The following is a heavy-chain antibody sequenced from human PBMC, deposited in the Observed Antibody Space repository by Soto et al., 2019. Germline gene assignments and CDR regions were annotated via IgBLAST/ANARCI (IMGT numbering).Heavy chain of an antibody. CDR1: GGSFSGYY. Sequence: QVQLQQWGAGLLKPSETLSLTCAVYGGSFSGYYWSWIRQPPGKGLEWIGEINHSGSTNYNPSLKSRVTISVDTSKNQFSLKLSSVTAADTAVYYCARVRPRAYYYDSSGYPIFDYWGQGTLVTVSS. CDR2: INHSGST. J-gene: IGHJ4*02. D-gene: IGHD3-22*01. CDR3: ARVRPRAYYYDSSGYPIFDY. V-gene: IGHV4-34*01.